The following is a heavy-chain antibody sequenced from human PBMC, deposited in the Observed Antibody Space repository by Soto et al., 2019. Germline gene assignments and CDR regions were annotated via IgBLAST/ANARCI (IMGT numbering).Heavy chain of an antibody. D-gene: IGHD6-13*01. J-gene: IGHJ6*02. CDR1: GYTFTTHW. Sequence: GESLKISCXGSGYTFTTHWIAWVRQMPGKGLEWMGIIYPGDSDTKYSPSFQGQVTISADKSISTAYLQWNSLKASDTAIYYCAKITGYVAHMDVWGQGTTVTVSS. V-gene: IGHV5-51*01. CDR3: AKITGYVAHMDV. CDR2: IYPGDSDT.